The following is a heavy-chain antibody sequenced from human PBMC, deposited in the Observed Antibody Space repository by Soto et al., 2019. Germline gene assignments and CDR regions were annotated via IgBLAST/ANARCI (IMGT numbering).Heavy chain of an antibody. D-gene: IGHD3-3*01. Sequence: EVQLVESGGGLVQPGGSLRLFCAASGFTLRNYWMHLVRQAPGKGLVWVSRINSDGSTTTYADSVKGRFTISRDNAKNTLYLQMKSLRDEDTAVYYCARDEWGLDAYYDFSHGMDVWGQGTTVTVSS. V-gene: IGHV3-74*01. J-gene: IGHJ6*02. CDR2: INSDGSTT. CDR3: ARDEWGLDAYYDFSHGMDV. CDR1: GFTLRNYW.